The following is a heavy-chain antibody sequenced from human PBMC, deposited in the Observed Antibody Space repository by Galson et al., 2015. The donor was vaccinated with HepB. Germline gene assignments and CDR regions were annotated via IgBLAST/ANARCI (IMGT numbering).Heavy chain of an antibody. CDR1: RYPFTGYY. V-gene: IGHV1-2*06. D-gene: IGHD2/OR15-2a*01. Sequence: SVKVSCKASRYPFTGYYLHWVRQAPGQGLEWMGRINPNSGGTNYAQKFQGRVTMTRDTSITTAHMELSRLRSDDTAVYYCARGGAVLGTKFIWFAPWGQGTLVTVSS. J-gene: IGHJ5*02. CDR2: INPNSGGT. CDR3: ARGGAVLGTKFIWFAP.